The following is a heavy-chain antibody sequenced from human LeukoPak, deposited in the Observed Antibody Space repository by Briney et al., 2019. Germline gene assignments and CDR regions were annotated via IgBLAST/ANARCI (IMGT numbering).Heavy chain of an antibody. V-gene: IGHV1-2*02. J-gene: IGHJ4*02. Sequence: ASVKVSCKASGYTFTGYYMHWVRQAPGQGLEWMGWINPNSGGTNYAQKFQGRVTMTRDTSICTAYMELSRLRSDDTAVYYCARGRYSSRYYFDYWGQGTLVTVSS. CDR1: GYTFTGYY. CDR2: INPNSGGT. D-gene: IGHD6-13*01. CDR3: ARGRYSSRYYFDY.